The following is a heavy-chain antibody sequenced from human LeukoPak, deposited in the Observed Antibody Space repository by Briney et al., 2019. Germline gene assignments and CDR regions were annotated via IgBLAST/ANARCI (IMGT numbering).Heavy chain of an antibody. CDR3: ASPTRGLETGYYYMDV. D-gene: IGHD3-3*01. CDR1: GCTFSSYA. Sequence: ASVTVSCTASGCTFSSYAISWVRQAPGQGLEWMGGIIPIFGTANYAQKFQGRVTITADESTSTAYMELSTLRSADTAVYYCASPTRGLETGYYYMDVWGKGNTVTISS. CDR2: IIPIFGTA. V-gene: IGHV1-69*13. J-gene: IGHJ6*03.